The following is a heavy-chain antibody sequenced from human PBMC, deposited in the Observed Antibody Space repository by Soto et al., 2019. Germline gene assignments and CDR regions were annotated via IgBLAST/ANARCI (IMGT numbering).Heavy chain of an antibody. D-gene: IGHD3-16*01. V-gene: IGHV3-9*01. J-gene: IGHJ6*03. CDR2: ITWHSGTI. CDR3: AKEMITFGDFNYYYMDV. Sequence: EVQLVESGGGLVQPGRSLRLACAASGFTFDQYTMHWVRQAPEKGLEWVSSITWHSGTIGYADSVKGRFTISRDTAKNSLYLQMNSLRGEDTALYYCAKEMITFGDFNYYYMDVWGNGTTVTVSS. CDR1: GFTFDQYT.